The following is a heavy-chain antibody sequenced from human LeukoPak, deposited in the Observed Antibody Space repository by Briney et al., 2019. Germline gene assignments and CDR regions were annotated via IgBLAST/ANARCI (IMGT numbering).Heavy chain of an antibody. CDR2: INPNSGGT. J-gene: IGHJ4*02. CDR1: GYTFTGYY. CDR3: ARESQLRYHDSSGSQYYFDY. Sequence: GASVKVSCKASGYTFTGYYMHWVRQAPGQGLEWMGWINPNSGGTNYAQKFQGRVTMTRDTPISTAYMELSRLRSDDTAVYYCARESQLRYHDSSGSQYYFDYWGQGTLVTVSS. V-gene: IGHV1-2*02. D-gene: IGHD3-22*01.